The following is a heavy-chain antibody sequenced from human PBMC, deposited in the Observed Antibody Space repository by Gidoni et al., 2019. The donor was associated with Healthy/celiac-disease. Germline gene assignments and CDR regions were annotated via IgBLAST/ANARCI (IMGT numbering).Heavy chain of an antibody. D-gene: IGHD3-3*01. J-gene: IGHJ5*02. CDR2: ISSSGSTI. V-gene: IGHV3-11*01. CDR1: GFTFRDYY. Sequence: LRLSCAASGFTFRDYYMSWIRQTPGKGLEWVSYISSSGSTIYYADSVKGRFTISRDNAKNSLYLQMNSLRAEDTAVYYCARDGADDFWSGYFPYNWFDPWGQGTLVTVSS. CDR3: ARDGADDFWSGYFPYNWFDP.